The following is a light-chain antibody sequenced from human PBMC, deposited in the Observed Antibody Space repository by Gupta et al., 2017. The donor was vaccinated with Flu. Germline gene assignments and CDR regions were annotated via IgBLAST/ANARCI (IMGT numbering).Light chain of an antibody. CDR2: ETS. V-gene: IGKV1-5*03. J-gene: IGKJ2*01. CDR3: QQYKSYSMYI. CDR1: RSVSSW. Sequence: DIQMTQSPSSLSASVGDRVTITCRASRSVSSWLAWYQQKPGRAPKLLIQETSSLQSGVPSRFSGSGYGTEFTLTISSRQPDDFATYYCQQYKSYSMYIFGQGTKLEIK.